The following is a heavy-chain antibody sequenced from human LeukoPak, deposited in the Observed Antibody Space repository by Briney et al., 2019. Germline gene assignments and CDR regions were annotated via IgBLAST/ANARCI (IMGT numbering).Heavy chain of an antibody. Sequence: GGSLRLSCVASGFTFSNYGMHWVRQAPGKGLEWVAVISYDGRHKYYADSVKGRFTISRDNSKNTLYLQMSSLRAEDTAMYYCARVPSIAAVGIRLDYWGQGTLVTVSS. CDR1: GFTFSNYG. CDR3: ARVPSIAAVGIRLDY. D-gene: IGHD6-13*01. J-gene: IGHJ4*02. V-gene: IGHV3-30*03. CDR2: ISYDGRHK.